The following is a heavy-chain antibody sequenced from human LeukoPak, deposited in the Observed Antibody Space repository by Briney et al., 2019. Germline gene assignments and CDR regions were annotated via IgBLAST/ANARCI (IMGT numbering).Heavy chain of an antibody. CDR3: TRDLGVDTTMIFFDY. CDR2: ISAYNGDT. V-gene: IGHV1-18*01. CDR1: GYTFTSYG. J-gene: IGHJ4*02. D-gene: IGHD5-18*01. Sequence: ASVKVSCKASGYTFTSYGISWVRQAPGQGLEWMGWISAYNGDTNYAQKVQGRVTMTTDTSTSTAYMEVRGLRSDDTAVYYCTRDLGVDTTMIFFDYWGRVPWSPSPQ.